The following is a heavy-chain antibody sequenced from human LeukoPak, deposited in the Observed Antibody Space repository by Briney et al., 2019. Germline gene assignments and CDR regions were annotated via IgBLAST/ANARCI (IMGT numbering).Heavy chain of an antibody. V-gene: IGHV3-30*02. CDR1: GFTFSSYG. D-gene: IGHD3-22*01. CDR3: AKDRHYYDSSGYYTY. Sequence: GGSLRLSCAASGFTFSSYGMHWVRQAPGKGLEWVAFIRYDGSNKYYVDSVKGRFTISRDNSKNTLYLQMNSLRAEDTAVYYCAKDRHYYDSSGYYTYWGQGTLVTVSS. CDR2: IRYDGSNK. J-gene: IGHJ4*02.